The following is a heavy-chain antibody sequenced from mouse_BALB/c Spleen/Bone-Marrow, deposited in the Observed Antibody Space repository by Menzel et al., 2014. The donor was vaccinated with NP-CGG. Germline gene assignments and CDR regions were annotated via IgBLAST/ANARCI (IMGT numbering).Heavy chain of an antibody. CDR2: IWSDGTT. CDR3: ARNPYGNYAMDY. CDR1: GFSLTNYG. D-gene: IGHD2-10*02. Sequence: VKLVESGPGLVAPSQSLSITCTVSGFSLTNYGVHWVRPPPGKGLEWLVVIWSDGTTTYNSALKSRLSISKDNSKSQVFLKMNSLQTDDTAMYYCARNPYGNYAMDYWGQGTSVTVSS. J-gene: IGHJ4*01. V-gene: IGHV2-6*02.